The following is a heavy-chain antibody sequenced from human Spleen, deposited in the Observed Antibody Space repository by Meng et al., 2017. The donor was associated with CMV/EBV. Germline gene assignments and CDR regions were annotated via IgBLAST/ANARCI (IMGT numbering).Heavy chain of an antibody. D-gene: IGHD3-3*01. CDR2: LIGSGGST. CDR3: ARFTIFGVIIAGRYFDY. V-gene: IGHV3-23*01. J-gene: IGHJ4*02. CDR1: FTFGDYG. Sequence: FTFGDYGMSWVRQAPGKGLEWVSALIGSGGSTYYADSVKGRFTISRDNSKSTLYLQMNSLRAEDTAIYYCARFTIFGVIIAGRYFDYWGQGTLVTVSS.